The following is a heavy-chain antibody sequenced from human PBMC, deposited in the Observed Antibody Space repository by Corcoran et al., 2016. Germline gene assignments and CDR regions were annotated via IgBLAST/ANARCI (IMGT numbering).Heavy chain of an antibody. CDR2: IKSKTDGGTT. D-gene: IGHD1-26*01. V-gene: IGHV3-15*07. J-gene: IGHJ4*02. CDR1: GFTFSNAW. Sequence: EAHLVESWGGLVRPGGSRRLSCAASGFTFSNAWMNWVRQATGKGLEWVGRIKSKTDGGTTDYAAPVKGKFTTSKEESKNTLYLQMNSLKTEDTAVYYCTTDQWEPSDWCQGTLVTVSS. CDR3: TTDQWEPSD.